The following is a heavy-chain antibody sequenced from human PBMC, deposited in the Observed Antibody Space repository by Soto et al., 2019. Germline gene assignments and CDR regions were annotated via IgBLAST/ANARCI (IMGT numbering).Heavy chain of an antibody. CDR3: ASDRFRGTYYLRGVTYFFEE. CDR1: GLTCTDYW. Sequence: PGGTMRLSCVTYGLTCTDYWMSWVSQAPGKGLVWVANIKQDESEKNYLDAVKGLFTISRDNAKNSLYLQMNSLRAEDTAVYYCASDRFRGTYYLRGVTYFFEEWGQGAPVTVSS. V-gene: IGHV3-7*03. D-gene: IGHD1-26*01. CDR2: IKQDESEK. J-gene: IGHJ4*02.